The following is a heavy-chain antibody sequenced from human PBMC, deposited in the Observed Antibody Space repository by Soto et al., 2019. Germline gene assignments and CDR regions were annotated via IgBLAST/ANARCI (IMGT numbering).Heavy chain of an antibody. D-gene: IGHD3-3*01. CDR3: ARVIWSGHLTSDL. CDR1: GFTFSSNS. Sequence: GXSLKLSCAASGFTFSSNSINWVGQAPGKGLEWISYISSSSSTIYADSVKGRFTTSRDNAKNSLYLQMNSLRDEDTAVYYCARVIWSGHLTSDLWGQGTLVTVSS. CDR2: ISSSSSTI. V-gene: IGHV3-48*01. J-gene: IGHJ5*02.